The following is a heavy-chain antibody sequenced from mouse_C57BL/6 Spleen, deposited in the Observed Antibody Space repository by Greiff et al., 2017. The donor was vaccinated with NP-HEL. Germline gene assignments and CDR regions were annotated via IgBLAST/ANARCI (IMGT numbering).Heavy chain of an antibody. J-gene: IGHJ3*01. CDR2: IRNKANNHAT. CDR1: GFTFSDAW. Sequence: EVQLQESGGGLVQPGGSMKLSCAASGFTFSDAWMDWVRQSPEKGLEWVAEIRNKANNHATYYAESVKGRFTISRDDSKSSVYLQMNSLRAEDTGIYYCTRRGGYYPFAYWGQGTLVTVSA. D-gene: IGHD2-3*01. CDR3: TRRGGYYPFAY. V-gene: IGHV6-6*01.